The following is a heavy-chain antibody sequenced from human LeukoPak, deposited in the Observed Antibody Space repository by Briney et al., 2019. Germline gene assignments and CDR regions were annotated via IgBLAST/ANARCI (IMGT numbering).Heavy chain of an antibody. CDR3: ARVYSGSYHNFHY. CDR2: IYPGDSDT. Sequence: GESLKISCKGSGYSFTSYWIGWVRQMPGKGLEWMGIIYPGDSDTRYSPSFEGQVTISADKSSSTAYLQWSSLKASDTAMYYCARVYSGSYHNFHYWGQGTLVTVSS. D-gene: IGHD1-26*01. CDR1: GYSFTSYW. J-gene: IGHJ4*02. V-gene: IGHV5-51*01.